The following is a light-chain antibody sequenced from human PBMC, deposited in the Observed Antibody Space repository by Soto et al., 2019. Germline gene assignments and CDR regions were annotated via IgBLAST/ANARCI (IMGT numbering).Light chain of an antibody. CDR3: HQYGISPPT. CDR1: QSVSGSD. J-gene: IGKJ1*01. V-gene: IGKV3-20*01. CDR2: GVS. Sequence: EVVLTQSPGTLSLSPGERATLSCRASQSVSGSDLAWYQQKPGQAPRLLISGVSNRATGTPDRVSGSGSGTNFTLTISSLEHEEFAVFYCHQYGISPPTFGPGTKVDI.